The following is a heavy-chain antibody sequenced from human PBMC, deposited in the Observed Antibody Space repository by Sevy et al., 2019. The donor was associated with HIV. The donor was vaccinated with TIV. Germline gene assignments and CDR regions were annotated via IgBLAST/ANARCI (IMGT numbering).Heavy chain of an antibody. J-gene: IGHJ4*02. D-gene: IGHD3-10*01. CDR3: THNGRDSYYRGFV. CDR2: IYWDDIT. Sequence: SGPTLVKPTQTLTLTCTLSGLSLNTRGVGVGWIRQPPGKALEWLALIYWDDITYYRPSLKSRLTITRDTSEVVVLTMTDMDPVDTATYYCTHNGRDSYYRGFVWGQGALVTVSS. V-gene: IGHV2-5*02. CDR1: GLSLNTRGVG.